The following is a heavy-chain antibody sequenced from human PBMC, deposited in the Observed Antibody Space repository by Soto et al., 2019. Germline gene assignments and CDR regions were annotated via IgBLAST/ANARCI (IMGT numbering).Heavy chain of an antibody. CDR1: GFIFTRRW. CDR3: ARSLAYCTGGTCYKGYGMDV. J-gene: IGHJ6*04. D-gene: IGHD2-8*02. V-gene: IGHV5-10-1*01. Sequence: GESLKISCKGSGFIFTRRWISWVRQMPGGGLEWMGKIDPSDSYTNYSPSFQGHVTISADKSINTAYLQWSGLQASDTAMYYCARSLAYCTGGTCYKGYGMDVWGGRTTVTVSP. CDR2: IDPSDSYT.